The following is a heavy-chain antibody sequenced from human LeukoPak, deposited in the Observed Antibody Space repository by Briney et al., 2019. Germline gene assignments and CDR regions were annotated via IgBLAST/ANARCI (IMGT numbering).Heavy chain of an antibody. Sequence: GGSLRLSCAASGFSFSSFSMSWVRRAPGKGLEWVSAIGGSGAPTYYADSVKGRFTISRDNSKNTLYLQMNSLRAEDTALYYCARDLHYYVAMDVWGQGTTVTVSS. V-gene: IGHV3-23*01. J-gene: IGHJ6*02. CDR3: ARDLHYYVAMDV. CDR1: GFSFSSFS. D-gene: IGHD3-10*02. CDR2: IGGSGAPT.